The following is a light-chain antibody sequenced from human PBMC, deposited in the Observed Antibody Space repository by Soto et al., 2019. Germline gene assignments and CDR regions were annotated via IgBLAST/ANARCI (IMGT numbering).Light chain of an antibody. J-gene: IGKJ2*01. V-gene: IGKV4-1*01. CDR3: QQYYSTPPT. CDR2: WAS. CDR1: QSVLYSSNNKNY. Sequence: DIVMTQSPDSLAVSLGERATINCKSSQSVLYSSNNKNYLAWYQQKPGQPPKLLIYWASTRESGVPDRFSGRGSGTDFALTIRRLQAEDVAVYYCQQYYSTPPTFGQGTKLEIK.